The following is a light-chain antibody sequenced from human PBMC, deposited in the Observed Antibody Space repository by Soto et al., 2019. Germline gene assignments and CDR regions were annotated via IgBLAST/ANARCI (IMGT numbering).Light chain of an antibody. CDR2: DAS. Sequence: EIVLTQSPATLSLSPGERATLSCRASQSVSSYLAWYQQKPGQAPRLLIYDASNRATGIPARFSGSGSGTDITLTISSLEPEDFAVYYCQQRSNWFLTFVGGTKVEIK. V-gene: IGKV3-11*01. CDR3: QQRSNWFLT. J-gene: IGKJ4*01. CDR1: QSVSSY.